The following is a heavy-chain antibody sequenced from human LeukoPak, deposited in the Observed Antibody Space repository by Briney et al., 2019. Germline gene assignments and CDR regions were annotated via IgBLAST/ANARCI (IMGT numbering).Heavy chain of an antibody. CDR2: INHSGST. D-gene: IGHD4-23*01. Sequence: PSETLSLTCAVYGGSFSGYYWSWIRQPPGKGLEWIGEINHSGSTNYNPSLKSRVTISVDTSKNQFSLKLSSVTAADTAVYYCARDGGNDYFAFDIWGQGTMVTVSS. CDR3: ARDGGNDYFAFDI. V-gene: IGHV4-34*01. J-gene: IGHJ3*02. CDR1: GGSFSGYY.